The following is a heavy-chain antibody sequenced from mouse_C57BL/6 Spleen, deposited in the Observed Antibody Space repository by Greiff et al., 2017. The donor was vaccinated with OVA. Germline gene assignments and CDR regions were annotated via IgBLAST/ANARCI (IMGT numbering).Heavy chain of an antibody. CDR3: AKGRVSGAMDY. CDR1: GFSFTSYG. CDR2: IWGGGST. Sequence: VKLQESGPGLVAPSQSLSITCTVSGFSFTSYGVDWVRQPPGKGLEWLGVIWGGGSTNYNSALMSRLSISKDNSKSQVFLKLNSLQTDDTAIYYCAKGRVSGAMDYWGQGTSVTVSS. V-gene: IGHV2-9*01. D-gene: IGHD3-1*01. J-gene: IGHJ4*01.